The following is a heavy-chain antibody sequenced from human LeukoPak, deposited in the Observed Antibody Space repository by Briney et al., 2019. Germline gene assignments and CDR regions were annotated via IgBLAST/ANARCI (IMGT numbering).Heavy chain of an antibody. J-gene: IGHJ4*02. V-gene: IGHV4-34*01. CDR3: ARVSRITIFGVVIRMRPTYFDY. Sequence: PSETLSLTCAVYGGSFSGYYWSWIRQPPGKWLEWIGEINHSGSTNYNPSLKSRVTISVDTSKNQFSLKLSSVTAADTAVYYCARVSRITIFGVVIRMRPTYFDYWGQGTLVTVSS. CDR2: INHSGST. D-gene: IGHD3-3*01. CDR1: GGSFSGYY.